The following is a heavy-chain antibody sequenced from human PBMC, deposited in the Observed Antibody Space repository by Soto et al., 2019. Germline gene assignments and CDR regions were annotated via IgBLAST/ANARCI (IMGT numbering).Heavy chain of an antibody. Sequence: ETLSLTCTVSGGSISGYYWSWIRQPPGKGLEWIGYIYYSGSSNYSPSLKSRVTMSVDTSKNQFSLKLSSVTAADTAVYYCARQGRYGDYYFDHWGQGTPVTSPQ. V-gene: IGHV4-59*08. CDR1: GGSISGYY. D-gene: IGHD4-17*01. J-gene: IGHJ4*02. CDR3: ARQGRYGDYYFDH. CDR2: IYYSGSS.